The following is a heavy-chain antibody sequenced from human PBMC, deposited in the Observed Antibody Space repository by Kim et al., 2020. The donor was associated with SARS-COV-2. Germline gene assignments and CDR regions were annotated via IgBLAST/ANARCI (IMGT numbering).Heavy chain of an antibody. CDR2: IIPIFGTA. J-gene: IGHJ6*02. V-gene: IGHV1-69*13. D-gene: IGHD3-3*01. Sequence: SVKVSCKASGGTFSSYAISWVRQAPGQGLEWMGGIIPIFGTANYAQKFQGRVTITADESTSTAYMELSSLRSEDTAVYYCATWRPIFGVVIMRKYYYGMDVWGQGTTVTVSS. CDR3: ATWRPIFGVVIMRKYYYGMDV. CDR1: GGTFSSYA.